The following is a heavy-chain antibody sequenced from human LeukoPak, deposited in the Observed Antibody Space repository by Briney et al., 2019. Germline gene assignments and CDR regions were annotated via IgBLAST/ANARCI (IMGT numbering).Heavy chain of an antibody. D-gene: IGHD6-13*01. CDR2: IYYSGST. Sequence: PSETLSLTCTVSGGSISSYYWSWIRQPPGKGLEWIGYIYYSGSTNYSPSLKSRVTISVDTSKNQFSLKLSSVTAADTAVYYCARDARRRSSSWYGGFDYWGQGTLVTVSS. V-gene: IGHV4-59*01. CDR3: ARDARRRSSSWYGGFDY. CDR1: GGSISSYY. J-gene: IGHJ4*02.